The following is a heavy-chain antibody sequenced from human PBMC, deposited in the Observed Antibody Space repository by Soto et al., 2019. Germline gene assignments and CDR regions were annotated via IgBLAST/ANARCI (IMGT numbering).Heavy chain of an antibody. CDR1: GYTFTSYG. CDR3: ARDPHEFWTSYWFDP. J-gene: IGHJ5*02. Sequence: GASVKVSCKASGYTFTSYGISWVRHAPGQGLEWMGWISAYDGKTTYAEKFQGRVTLTTDTSTSTAYMELRSLRADDTAIYYCARDPHEFWTSYWFDPWGQGTPVTVSS. V-gene: IGHV1-18*01. CDR2: ISAYDGKT. D-gene: IGHD3-3*01.